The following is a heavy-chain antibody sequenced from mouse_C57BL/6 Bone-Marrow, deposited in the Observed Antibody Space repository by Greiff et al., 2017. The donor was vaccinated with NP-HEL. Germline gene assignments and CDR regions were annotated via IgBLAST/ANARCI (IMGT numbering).Heavy chain of an antibody. CDR1: GYTFTDYY. J-gene: IGHJ2*01. Sequence: VQRVESGAELVRPGASVKLSCKASGYTFTDYYINWVKQRPGQGLEWIARIYPGSGNTYYNEKFKGKATLTAEKSSSTAYMQLSSLTSEDSAVYFCAREGEDYWGQGTTLTVSS. CDR3: AREGEDY. V-gene: IGHV1-76*01. CDR2: IYPGSGNT.